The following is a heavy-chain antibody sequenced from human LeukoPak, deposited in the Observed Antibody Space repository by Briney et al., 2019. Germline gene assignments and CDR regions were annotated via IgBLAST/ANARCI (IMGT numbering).Heavy chain of an antibody. CDR3: ARVRNGSSGYGGFDY. CDR1: GFTFGSYG. V-gene: IGHV3-33*01. D-gene: IGHD6-13*01. Sequence: GGSLRLSCAASGFTFGSYGMHWVRQAPGKGLEWVAVIWYDGSNKYYADSVKGRFTISRDNSKNTLYLQMNSLRAEDTAVYYCARVRNGSSGYGGFDYWGQEPWSPSPQ. J-gene: IGHJ4*01. CDR2: IWYDGSNK.